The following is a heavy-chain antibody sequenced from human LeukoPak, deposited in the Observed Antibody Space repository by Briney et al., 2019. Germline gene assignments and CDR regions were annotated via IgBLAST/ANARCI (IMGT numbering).Heavy chain of an antibody. D-gene: IGHD2-2*01. CDR2: INDVSADI. CDR1: EFTFSLYA. CDR3: ARDTYQPGRIDS. V-gene: IGHV3-21*05. Sequence: GGSLRLSCVASEFTFSLYAMNWVRQAPGKGLEWVSYINDVSADIHYADSVKGRFTISRDNARNTLYLQMNSLRAEDTAVYYCARDTYQPGRIDSWGQGTLVIVSS. J-gene: IGHJ4*02.